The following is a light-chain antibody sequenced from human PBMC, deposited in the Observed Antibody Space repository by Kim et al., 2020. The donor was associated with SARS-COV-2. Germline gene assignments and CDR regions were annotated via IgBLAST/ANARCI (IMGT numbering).Light chain of an antibody. J-gene: IGKJ2*01. V-gene: IGKV3-20*01. CDR3: QQYGTSPYT. Sequence: ENVLTQSPGTLSLSPGERATLSCRASQIVSSSYLAWYQQKPGQAPRLLIYGASSRATGIPDRFSGSGSGTDFTLTISRLEPEDFAVYYCQQYGTSPYTFGQGTKLEI. CDR1: QIVSSSY. CDR2: GAS.